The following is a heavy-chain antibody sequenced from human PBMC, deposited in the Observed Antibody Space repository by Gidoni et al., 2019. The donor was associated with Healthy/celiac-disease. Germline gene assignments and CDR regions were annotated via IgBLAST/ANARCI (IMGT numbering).Heavy chain of an antibody. V-gene: IGHV1-69*06. J-gene: IGHJ5*02. CDR3: AGYLGRYCSGGSCYTHNWFDP. CDR1: GGTFSSYA. D-gene: IGHD2-15*01. CDR2: IIPIFGTA. Sequence: QVQLVQSGAEVKKPGSSVKVSCKASGGTFSSYAISWVRQAPGQGLEWMGGIIPIFGTANYAQKFQGRVTITADKSTSTAYMELSSLRSEDTAVYYCAGYLGRYCSGGSCYTHNWFDPWGQGTLVTVSS.